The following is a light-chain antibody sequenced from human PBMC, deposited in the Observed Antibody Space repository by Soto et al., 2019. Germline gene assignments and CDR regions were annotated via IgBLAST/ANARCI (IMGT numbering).Light chain of an antibody. CDR2: DAS. Sequence: DIQMTQSPSSLSASVGDRVTITCQASQDISNYLNWYQQKPGKAPKLLIYDASNLETGVPSRFSGSGSGTDFTFTISSLQPEDIATYYCQQYYNLLWTFGQGTKVDIK. CDR3: QQYYNLLWT. V-gene: IGKV1-33*01. J-gene: IGKJ1*01. CDR1: QDISNY.